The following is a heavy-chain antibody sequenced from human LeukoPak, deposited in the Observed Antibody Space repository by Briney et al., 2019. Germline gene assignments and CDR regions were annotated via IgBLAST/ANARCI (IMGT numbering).Heavy chain of an antibody. J-gene: IGHJ4*02. CDR2: INPNSGGT. Sequence: ASVKVSCKASGYTFTGYYMHWVRQAPGQGLEWMGWINPNSGGTNYAQKFQGRVTMTRDTSISTAYMELSRLRSDDTAVYYCARVSVGVAGLFDYWGQGTLVTVSS. D-gene: IGHD6-19*01. CDR3: ARVSVGVAGLFDY. CDR1: GYTFTGYY. V-gene: IGHV1-2*02.